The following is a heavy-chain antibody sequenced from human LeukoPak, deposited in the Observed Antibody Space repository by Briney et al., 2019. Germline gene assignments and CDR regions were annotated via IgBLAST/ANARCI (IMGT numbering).Heavy chain of an antibody. V-gene: IGHV4-61*01. CDR2: IYYSGST. J-gene: IGHJ4*02. Sequence: PSETLSLNCTVSGGSVSSGSYYWSWIRQPPGKGLEWIGYIYYSGSTNYNPSLKSRVTISVDTSKNQFSLKLSSVTAADTAVYYCAREVSSGWSLDYWGQGTLVTVSS. CDR1: GGSVSSGSYY. CDR3: AREVSSGWSLDY. D-gene: IGHD6-19*01.